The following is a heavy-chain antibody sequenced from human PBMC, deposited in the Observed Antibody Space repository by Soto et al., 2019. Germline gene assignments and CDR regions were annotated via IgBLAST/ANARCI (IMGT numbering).Heavy chain of an antibody. J-gene: IGHJ4*02. CDR2: IKNKPDGGTT. CDR3: TTDDPINKY. CDR1: GFTFSNAW. V-gene: IGHV3-15*01. Sequence: GGSLRLSCAASGFTFSNAWMSWVRQAPGKGLEWVGRIKNKPDGGTTDYAAPVKGRFAISRDDSKSTLYLQMNSLKTEDTALYYCTTDDPINKYWGQGTLVTVSS.